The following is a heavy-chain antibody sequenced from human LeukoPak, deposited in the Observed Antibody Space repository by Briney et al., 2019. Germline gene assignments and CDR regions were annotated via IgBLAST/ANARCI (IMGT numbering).Heavy chain of an antibody. Sequence: SGGSLRLSCAASGFTFSTYAMSWVRQAPGKRLEWVSAISVSAGSTYYADSVKGRFTISRDNSKNTLYLQMNSLRAEDTAVYYCATGSVRYSASWYSQEGDYWGQGTLVTVSS. CDR1: GFTFSTYA. CDR2: ISVSAGST. J-gene: IGHJ4*02. V-gene: IGHV3-23*01. CDR3: ATGSVRYSASWYSQEGDY. D-gene: IGHD6-13*01.